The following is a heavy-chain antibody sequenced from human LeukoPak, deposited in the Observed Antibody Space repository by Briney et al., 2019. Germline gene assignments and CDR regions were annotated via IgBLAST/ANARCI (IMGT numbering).Heavy chain of an antibody. CDR2: IYSSGST. CDR1: GASVSGSPYY. CDR3: ARVGVTMVRGVIITNWFDP. V-gene: IGHV4-39*07. J-gene: IGHJ5*02. D-gene: IGHD3-10*01. Sequence: SETLSLTCTVSGASVSGSPYYWGWIRQPPGKGLEWIGSIYSSGSTYYNASLQSRVTISVDKSMNQFSLTVSSVTAADTAVYYCARVGVTMVRGVIITNWFDPWGQGTLVTVSS.